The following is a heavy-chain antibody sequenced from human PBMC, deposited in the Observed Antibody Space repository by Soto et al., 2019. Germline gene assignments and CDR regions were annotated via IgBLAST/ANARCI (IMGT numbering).Heavy chain of an antibody. CDR3: ARESRGSGWYHWFDP. CDR2: IWYDGSNK. J-gene: IGHJ5*02. Sequence: GGSLRLSCAASGFTFSSYGMHWVRQAPGKGLEWVAVIWYDGSNKYYADSVKGRFTISRDNSKNTLYLQMNSLRAEDTAVYYCARESRGSGWYHWFDPWGQGTLVTVSS. D-gene: IGHD6-19*01. CDR1: GFTFSSYG. V-gene: IGHV3-33*01.